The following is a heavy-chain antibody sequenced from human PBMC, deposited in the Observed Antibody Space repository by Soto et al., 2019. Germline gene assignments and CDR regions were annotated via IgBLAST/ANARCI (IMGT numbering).Heavy chain of an antibody. CDR2: IYHSGST. V-gene: IGHV4-4*02. Sequence: SETLSLTCAVSGGSISSSNWWSWVRQPPGKGLEWIGEIYHSGSTNYNPSLKSRVTISVDKSKNQFSLKLSSVTAADTAVYYCARDSSSGPIDGENWFDPWGQGTLVTVSS. D-gene: IGHD6-19*01. CDR3: ARDSSSGPIDGENWFDP. CDR1: GGSISSSNW. J-gene: IGHJ5*02.